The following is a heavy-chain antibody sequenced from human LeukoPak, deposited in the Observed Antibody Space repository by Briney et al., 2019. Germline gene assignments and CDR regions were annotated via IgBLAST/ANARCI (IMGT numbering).Heavy chain of an antibody. V-gene: IGHV1-2*02. CDR1: XYXFTGYY. J-gene: IGHJ4*02. D-gene: IGHD6-13*01. Sequence: GASVKXSCXAXXYXFTGYYMHWVRQAPGQGLEWMGWINPNSGGTNYAQKFQGRVTMTRDTSISTAYMELSRLRSDDTAVYYCATHSLSSSWYDYWGQGTLVTVSS. CDR3: ATHSLSSSWYDY. CDR2: INPNSGGT.